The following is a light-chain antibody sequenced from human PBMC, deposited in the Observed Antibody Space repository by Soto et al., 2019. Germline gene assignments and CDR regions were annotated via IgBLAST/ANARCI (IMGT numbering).Light chain of an antibody. CDR2: GAS. Sequence: DIQLTQSPSFLSASVGDRITITCRASQAISSYVAWYQQKPGKAPELLIYGASTLQSGVPSRFSGSGSGTEFTLTISSLQPEDIATYYCQQIHTYSTFGQGTRLEIE. CDR3: QQIHTYST. CDR1: QAISSY. V-gene: IGKV1-9*01. J-gene: IGKJ5*01.